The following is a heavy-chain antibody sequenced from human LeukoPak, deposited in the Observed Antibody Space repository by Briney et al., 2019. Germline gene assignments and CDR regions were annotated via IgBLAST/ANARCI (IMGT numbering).Heavy chain of an antibody. Sequence: SETLSLTCAVSGGSISSGDYYWSWIRQPPGKGLEWIGYIYYSGSTYYNPSLKSRVTISVDTSKNQFSLKLSSVTAADTAVYYCARALGPRSSWYIDYWGQGTLVTVSS. J-gene: IGHJ4*02. V-gene: IGHV4-30-4*01. CDR2: IYYSGST. D-gene: IGHD6-13*01. CDR3: ARALGPRSSWYIDY. CDR1: GGSISSGDYY.